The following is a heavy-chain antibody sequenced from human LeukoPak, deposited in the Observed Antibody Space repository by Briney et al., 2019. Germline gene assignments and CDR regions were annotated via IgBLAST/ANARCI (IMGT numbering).Heavy chain of an antibody. J-gene: IGHJ6*02. CDR1: GFTFSSYA. Sequence: GGPLRLSCAASGFTFSSYAMHWVRQAPGKGLEWVAVISYDGSNKYYADSVKGRFTISRDNSKNTLYLQMNSLRAEDTAVYYCARDAFLCSGGSCYFYYYYYGMDVWGQGTTVTVSS. CDR3: ARDAFLCSGGSCYFYYYYYGMDV. CDR2: ISYDGSNK. D-gene: IGHD2-15*01. V-gene: IGHV3-30-3*01.